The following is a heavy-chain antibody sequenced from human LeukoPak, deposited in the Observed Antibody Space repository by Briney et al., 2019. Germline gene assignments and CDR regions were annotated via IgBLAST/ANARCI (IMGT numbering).Heavy chain of an antibody. V-gene: IGHV3-23*01. CDR1: GFTCSNYA. CDR3: AKDSHDFWSGYQNFYLDS. Sequence: GGSLRRSCAASGFTCSNYAMSWVRQAPGKGLEWVSGISGSGGTTYSADSVKGRFTVSRDNSRDTLYLQMHTLRAEDTAVYYCAKDSHDFWSGYQNFYLDSWGQGTLVTVSS. J-gene: IGHJ4*02. D-gene: IGHD3-3*01. CDR2: ISGSGGTT.